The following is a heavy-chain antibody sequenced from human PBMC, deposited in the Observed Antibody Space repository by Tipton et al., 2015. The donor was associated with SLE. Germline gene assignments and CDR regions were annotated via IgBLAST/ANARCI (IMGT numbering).Heavy chain of an antibody. CDR1: GGSFSDYS. CDR2: INHSGST. J-gene: IGHJ4*02. CDR3: ARDHTSGSLDY. Sequence: TLSLTCAVYGGSFSDYSWSWIRQPPGKGLEWIGEINHSGSTNYNPSLKSRVTISVDTSKNQFSLKLSSVTAADTAVYYCARDHTSGSLDYWGQGTLVTVSS. V-gene: IGHV4-34*01. D-gene: IGHD1-26*01.